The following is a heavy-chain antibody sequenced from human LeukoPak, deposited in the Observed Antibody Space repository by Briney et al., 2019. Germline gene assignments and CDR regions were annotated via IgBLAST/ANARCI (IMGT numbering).Heavy chain of an antibody. CDR1: GGSISSGDYY. Sequence: SETLSLTCTVSGGSISSGDYYWSWIRQPPGKGLEWIGYIYYSGRTYYNPSLKSRVTISVDTSKNQFSLKLSSVTAADTAVYYCARESIAAAGTWVPDYWGQGTLVTVSS. V-gene: IGHV4-30-4*08. J-gene: IGHJ4*02. D-gene: IGHD6-13*01. CDR2: IYYSGRT. CDR3: ARESIAAAGTWVPDY.